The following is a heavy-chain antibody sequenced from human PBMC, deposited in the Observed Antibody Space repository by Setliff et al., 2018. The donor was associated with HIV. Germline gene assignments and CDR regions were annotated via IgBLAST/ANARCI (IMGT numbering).Heavy chain of an antibody. CDR2: ISGSGGNT. J-gene: IGHJ5*02. D-gene: IGHD6-25*01. Sequence: GGSLRLSCAASGFTFSTYAMSWVRQAPGKGLEWVSGISGSGGNTYYADSVKGRFTISRDKSKNTLFLQMNSLRAEDTAVYYCAKGAYRLPFDPWGQGTLVTVSS. V-gene: IGHV3-23*01. CDR1: GFTFSTYA. CDR3: AKGAYRLPFDP.